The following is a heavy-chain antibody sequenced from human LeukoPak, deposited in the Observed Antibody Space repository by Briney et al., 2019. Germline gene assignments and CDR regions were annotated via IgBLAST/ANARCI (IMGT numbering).Heavy chain of an antibody. V-gene: IGHV3-11*01. J-gene: IGHJ4*02. CDR3: ARDLGYSYGLDH. CDR1: GFSFSDTS. CDR2: TGSAGTTI. Sequence: TGGSLRLSCVASGFSFSDTSMTWIRQAPGKALQFVASTGSAGTTIYYGDSVEGRFTISRDNAKNSLYLQLNSLRAEDTAIYYCARDLGYSYGLDHWGQGTLVTVSS. D-gene: IGHD5-18*01.